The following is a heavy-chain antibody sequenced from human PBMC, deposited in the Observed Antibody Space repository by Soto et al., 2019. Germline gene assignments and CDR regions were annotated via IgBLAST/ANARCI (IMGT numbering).Heavy chain of an antibody. CDR1: GGSISSGGYS. J-gene: IGHJ4*02. CDR3: ARSQTTVTCYDY. Sequence: QLQLQESGSGLVKPSQTLSLTCAVSGGSISSGGYSWSSNRQPPGKGLEWNGYIYHSGSTYYNPSLKSRVTISLDRSKNQFSLKLSSVTAADTAVYYCARSQTTVTCYDYWGQGTLVTVSS. D-gene: IGHD4-17*01. V-gene: IGHV4-30-2*01. CDR2: IYHSGST.